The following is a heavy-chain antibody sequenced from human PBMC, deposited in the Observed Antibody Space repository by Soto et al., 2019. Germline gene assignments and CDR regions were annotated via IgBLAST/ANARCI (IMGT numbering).Heavy chain of an antibody. D-gene: IGHD5-18*01. CDR2: IIPIFGTA. CDR3: AGGGRVFSYKPCAFYI. Sequence: QVQLVQSGAEVKKPGSSVKVSCKASGGTFSSYAISWVRQAPGQGLEWMGGIIPIFGTANYAQKFQGRVTITADKSTSTGHMELGRLGFWGTGVDFLAGGGRVFSYKPCAFYIWGPGAMVHVSS. J-gene: IGHJ3*02. CDR1: GGTFSSYA. V-gene: IGHV1-69*06.